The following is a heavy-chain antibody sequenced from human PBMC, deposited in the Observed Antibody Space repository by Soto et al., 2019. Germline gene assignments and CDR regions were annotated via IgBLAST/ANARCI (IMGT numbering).Heavy chain of an antibody. CDR1: GFTFSSYA. CDR2: ISYDGSNK. V-gene: IGHV3-30-3*01. D-gene: IGHD5-12*01. Sequence: GGSLRLSCAASGFTFSSYAMHWVRQAPGKGLEWVAVISYDGSNKYYADSVKGRFTISRDNSKNTLYLQMNSLRAEDTAVYYCARELDSGYDPTPKGSHNWFDPWGQGTLVTVSS. J-gene: IGHJ5*02. CDR3: ARELDSGYDPTPKGSHNWFDP.